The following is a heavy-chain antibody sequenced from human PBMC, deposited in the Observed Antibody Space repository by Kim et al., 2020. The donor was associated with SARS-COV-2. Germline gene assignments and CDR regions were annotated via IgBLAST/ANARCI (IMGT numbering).Heavy chain of an antibody. D-gene: IGHD3-10*01. CDR3: ARDYGYGSAPNY. CDR1: GFTFSSYG. V-gene: IGHV3-33*01. Sequence: GGSLRLSCAASGFTFSSYGMHWVRQAPGKGLEWVAVIWYDGSNKYYADSVKGRFTISRDNSKNTLYLQMNSLRAEDTAVYYCARDYGYGSAPNYWGQGTLVTVSS. CDR2: IWYDGSNK. J-gene: IGHJ4*02.